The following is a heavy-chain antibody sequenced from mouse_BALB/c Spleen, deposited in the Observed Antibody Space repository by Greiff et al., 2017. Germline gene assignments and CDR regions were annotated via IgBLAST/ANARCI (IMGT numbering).Heavy chain of an antibody. V-gene: IGHV5-17*02. D-gene: IGHD2-4*01. J-gene: IGHJ3*01. CDR2: ISSGSSTI. CDR3: ASSYDYDVGWFAY. CDR1: GFTFSSFG. Sequence: DVMLVESGGGLVQPGGSRKLSCAASGFTFSSFGMHWVRQAPEKGLEWVAYISSGSSTIYYADTVKGRFTISRDNPKNTLFLQMTSLRSEDTAMYYCASSYDYDVGWFAYWGQGTLVTVSA.